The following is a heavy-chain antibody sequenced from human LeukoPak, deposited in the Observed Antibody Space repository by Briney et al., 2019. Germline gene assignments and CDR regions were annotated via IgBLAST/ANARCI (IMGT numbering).Heavy chain of an antibody. CDR1: GYTFTGYY. CDR2: INPNSGGT. Sequence: ASVKVSCKASGYTFTGYYMHWVRQAPAQGLEWMGWINPNSGGTNYAQKFQGRVTMTRDTSISTAYMELSRLRSDDTVVYYCARGEYPGDCFDYWGRGTLVTVSS. D-gene: IGHD2/OR15-2a*01. J-gene: IGHJ4*02. V-gene: IGHV1-2*02. CDR3: ARGEYPGDCFDY.